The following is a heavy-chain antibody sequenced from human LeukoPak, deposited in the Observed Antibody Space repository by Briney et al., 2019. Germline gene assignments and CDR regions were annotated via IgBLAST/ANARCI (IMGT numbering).Heavy chain of an antibody. Sequence: PGGCLSLSCAASGFTFSRYSMNWVRQAPGEGLEWVSYIRGSGGTTYYADSVKGRFTISRDNAKNSLYLQLNSLRDEDTAVYYCVRDPDALDYWGQGTLVTVSS. CDR1: GFTFSRYS. V-gene: IGHV3-48*02. J-gene: IGHJ4*02. CDR2: IRGSGGTT. CDR3: VRDPDALDY.